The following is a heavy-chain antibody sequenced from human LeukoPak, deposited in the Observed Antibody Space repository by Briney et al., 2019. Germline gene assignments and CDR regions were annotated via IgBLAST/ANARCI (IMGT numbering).Heavy chain of an antibody. Sequence: GGSLRPSCGASGFTFSSYGMHWVRQAPGKGLEWVALISFDGSNQYYADSVKGRFTISRDNSKNTLYLQMNSLRAEDTAVYYCAKPPEVGATVGYFDYWGQGTLVTVSS. CDR3: AKPPEVGATVGYFDY. V-gene: IGHV3-30*18. CDR1: GFTFSSYG. J-gene: IGHJ4*02. CDR2: ISFDGSNQ. D-gene: IGHD1-26*01.